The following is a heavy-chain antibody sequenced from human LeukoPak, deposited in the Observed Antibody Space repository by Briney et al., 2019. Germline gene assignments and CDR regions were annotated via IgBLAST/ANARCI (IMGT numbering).Heavy chain of an antibody. CDR3: ARHSDYDILTGPNDY. CDR2: ISTSSSYK. CDR1: GFTFSSYS. J-gene: IGHJ4*02. D-gene: IGHD3-9*01. Sequence: NPGGSLRLSCAASGFTFSSYSMNWVRQAPGKGLEWVSSISTSSSYKYYADSLKGRSTISRDNAKNSLYLQMNSLGAEDTAVYYCARHSDYDILTGPNDYWGQGTLVTVSS. V-gene: IGHV3-21*01.